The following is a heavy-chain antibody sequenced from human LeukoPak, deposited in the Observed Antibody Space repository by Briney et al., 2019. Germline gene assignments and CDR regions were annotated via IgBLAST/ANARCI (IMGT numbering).Heavy chain of an antibody. D-gene: IGHD6-6*01. CDR1: GFTFSSYA. Sequence: GGSLRLSCAASGFTFSSYAMSWVRQVPGKGLEWVSVISGSGDNTFYADSVKGRFTISRDNSKNMLYLQMNSLRAEDTAVYYCAKWKYSNSGIDDYWGQGTLVTVSS. CDR3: AKWKYSNSGIDDY. V-gene: IGHV3-23*01. J-gene: IGHJ4*02. CDR2: ISGSGDNT.